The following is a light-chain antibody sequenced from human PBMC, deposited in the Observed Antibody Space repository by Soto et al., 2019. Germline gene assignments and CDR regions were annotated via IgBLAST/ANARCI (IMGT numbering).Light chain of an antibody. Sequence: DIQMTQSPSSLSASVGDRVTINCQASQDITSYLNWYQHKPGKAPKLLIYDASILEAGVPPRFSGSGSGTDFTLTISSLQPEDVATYYCQHCDYLPIVGPGTTVDFK. CDR3: QHCDYLPI. J-gene: IGKJ3*01. CDR1: QDITSY. V-gene: IGKV1-33*01. CDR2: DAS.